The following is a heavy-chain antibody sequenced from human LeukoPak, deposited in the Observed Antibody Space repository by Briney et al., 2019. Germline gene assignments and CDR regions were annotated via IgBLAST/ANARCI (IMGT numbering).Heavy chain of an antibody. Sequence: ASVTVSFKTSGYTFSNFGINWVRQAPGQGLEWMGWISGNNDNPNYGQKFQGRFTVTTDSSTSTAYMELRNLRFDDTAVYYCARDGTSTDDYWGQGTLVTVSS. V-gene: IGHV1-18*01. D-gene: IGHD2-2*01. CDR2: ISGNNDNP. CDR1: GYTFSNFG. CDR3: ARDGTSTDDY. J-gene: IGHJ4*02.